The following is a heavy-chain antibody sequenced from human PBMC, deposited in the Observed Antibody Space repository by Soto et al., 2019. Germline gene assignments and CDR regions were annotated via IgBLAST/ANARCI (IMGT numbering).Heavy chain of an antibody. CDR3: AKEPGTAKPEGVDF. J-gene: IGHJ4*02. D-gene: IGHD1-7*01. CDR2: INPNSGGT. Sequence: ASVKVSCKASGYTFSDYYIHWVRQAPGQGLEWMGWINPNSGGTKYAPKFQGGVTMTRDTYITTAYMELGRLRSGDTAVYYCAKEPGTAKPEGVDFWGQGTLVTVSS. V-gene: IGHV1-2*02. CDR1: GYTFSDYY.